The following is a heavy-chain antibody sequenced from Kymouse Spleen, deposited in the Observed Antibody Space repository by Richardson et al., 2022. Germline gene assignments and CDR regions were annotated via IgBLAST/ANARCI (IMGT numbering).Heavy chain of an antibody. CDR1: GYTFTSYG. CDR3: ARFTMVRGVQYYYYYYGMDV. V-gene: IGHV1-18*01. D-gene: IGHD3-10*01. CDR2: ISAYNGNT. Sequence: QVQLVQSGAEVKKPGASVKVSCKASGYTFTSYGISWVRQAPGQGLEWMGWISAYNGNTNYAQKLQGRVTMTTDTSTSTAYMELRSLRSDDTAVYYCARFTMVRGVQYYYYYYGMDVWGQGTTVTVSS. J-gene: IGHJ6*02.